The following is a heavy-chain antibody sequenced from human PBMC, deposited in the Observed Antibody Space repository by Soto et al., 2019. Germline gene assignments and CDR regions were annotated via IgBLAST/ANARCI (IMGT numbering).Heavy chain of an antibody. Sequence: GGSLRLSCAASGFTFSSYSMNWVRQAPGKGLEWVSYISSSSSTIYYADSEKGRFTISRDNAKNSLYLQMNSLRDEDMAVYYCARADYGDYEEGNFDYWGQGTLVTVSS. CDR1: GFTFSSYS. J-gene: IGHJ4*02. CDR2: ISSSSSTI. V-gene: IGHV3-48*02. D-gene: IGHD4-17*01. CDR3: ARADYGDYEEGNFDY.